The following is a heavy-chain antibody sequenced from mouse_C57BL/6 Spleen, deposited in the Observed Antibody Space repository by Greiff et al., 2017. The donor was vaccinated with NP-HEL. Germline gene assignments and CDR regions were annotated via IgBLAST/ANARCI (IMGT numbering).Heavy chain of an antibody. CDR3: ARQYSNYEAWFAY. D-gene: IGHD2-5*01. Sequence: QVQLQQSGPGLVAPSQSLSITCTVSGFSLTSYGVHWVRQPPGTGLAWLVVIWSDGSTNYNSALKSRLSISKDNSKSQVVLKMNSLQTDDTAMYYCARQYSNYEAWFAYWGQGTLVTVSA. CDR2: IWSDGST. V-gene: IGHV2-6-1*01. J-gene: IGHJ3*01. CDR1: GFSLTSYG.